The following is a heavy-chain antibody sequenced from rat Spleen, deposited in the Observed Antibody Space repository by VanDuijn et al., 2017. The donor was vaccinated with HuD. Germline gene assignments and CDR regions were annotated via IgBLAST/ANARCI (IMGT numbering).Heavy chain of an antibody. V-gene: IGHV5-25*01. CDR2: ITSGGSNT. D-gene: IGHD1-2*01. CDR1: GFTFSSFA. Sequence: EVQLVESGGGLVQPGRSLKLSCAASGFTFSSFAMAWVRQAPKKGLEWVATITSGGSNTYYPDSVKGRFTISRDNAKSTLYLQMDSLRSEDTATYYCAKDRSYINYFDYWGQGVMVTVSS. CDR3: AKDRSYINYFDY. J-gene: IGHJ2*01.